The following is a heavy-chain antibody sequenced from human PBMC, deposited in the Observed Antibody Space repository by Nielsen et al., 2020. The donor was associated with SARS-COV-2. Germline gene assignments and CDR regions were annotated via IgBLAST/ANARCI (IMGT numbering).Heavy chain of an antibody. CDR3: ARDLRLFGSGPHYGMDV. D-gene: IGHD3-10*01. V-gene: IGHV1-46*01. Sequence: ASVKVSCKASGYTFTSYYMHWVRQAPGQGLEWMGIINPSGGSTSYAQKFQGRVTMTRDTSTSTVYVELSSLRSEDTAVYYCARDLRLFGSGPHYGMDVWGQGTTVTVSS. J-gene: IGHJ6*02. CDR2: INPSGGST. CDR1: GYTFTSYY.